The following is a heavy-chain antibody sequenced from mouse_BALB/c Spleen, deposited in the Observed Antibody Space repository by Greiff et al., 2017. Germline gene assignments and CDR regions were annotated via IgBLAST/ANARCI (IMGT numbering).Heavy chain of an antibody. D-gene: IGHD2-4*01. V-gene: IGHV1S127*01. Sequence: QVQLQQSGPQLVRPGASVKISCKASGYSFTSYWMHWVKQRPGQGLEWIGMIDPSDSETRLNQKFKDKATLTVDKSSSTAYMQLSSPTSEDSAVYYCARSEGDYGYYFDYWGQGTTLTVSS. J-gene: IGHJ2*01. CDR1: GYSFTSYW. CDR3: ARSEGDYGYYFDY. CDR2: IDPSDSET.